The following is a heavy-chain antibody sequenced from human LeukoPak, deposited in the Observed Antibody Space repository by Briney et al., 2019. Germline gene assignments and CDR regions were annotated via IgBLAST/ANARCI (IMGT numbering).Heavy chain of an antibody. D-gene: IGHD3-22*01. CDR3: AKRGVVIRVILVGFYKEAYYFDP. Sequence: QSGGSLRLSCAVSGITLSNYGMSWVRKAPGRGLEWVAGMSGSGGGTNYADSVKGRFTVSRDNSKNTLYLQMKSLRAEDTAVYFCAKRGVVIRVILVGFYKEAYYFDPWGQGALVTVSS. J-gene: IGHJ4*02. CDR1: GITLSNYG. CDR2: MSGSGGGT. V-gene: IGHV3-23*01.